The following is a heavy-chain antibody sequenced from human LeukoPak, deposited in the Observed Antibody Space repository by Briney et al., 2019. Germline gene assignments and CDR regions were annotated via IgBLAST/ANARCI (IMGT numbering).Heavy chain of an antibody. D-gene: IGHD3-22*01. J-gene: IGHJ4*02. CDR2: ISSSSSYI. Sequence: GGSLRLSCAASGFTFSSYSMNWVRQAPGKGLEWVSSISSSSSYIYYADSVKGRFTISRDNAKNSLYLQMNSLRAEDTAVYYCASPGEYYYDSSGYSWGSGYWGQGTLVTVSS. CDR3: ASPGEYYYDSSGYSWGSGY. CDR1: GFTFSSYS. V-gene: IGHV3-21*01.